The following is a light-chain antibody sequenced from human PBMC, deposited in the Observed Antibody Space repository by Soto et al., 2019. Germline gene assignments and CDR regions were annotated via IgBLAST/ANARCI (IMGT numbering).Light chain of an antibody. CDR3: QRTYNPPPKL. Sequence: DIQLTQSPSSLSASVGNRVTITCRVSQGITSHLNWYRQKPGKVPKLLIYSASNLQSGVPFRFSGSGSGTDFTLTISSLQPEDVATHYGQRTYNPPPKLFGGGTEVEIK. CDR1: QGITSH. V-gene: IGKV1-27*01. J-gene: IGKJ4*02. CDR2: SAS.